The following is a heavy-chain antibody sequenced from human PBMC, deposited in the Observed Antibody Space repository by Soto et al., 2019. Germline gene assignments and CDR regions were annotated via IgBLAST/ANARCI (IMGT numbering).Heavy chain of an antibody. D-gene: IGHD4-17*01. CDR3: ARENGITVTPFDY. Sequence: QVHLVQSGAEVKKPGASVKVSCKASGYTFTSYAMHWVRQAPGQRLEWMGWINTDNGNTKYSQKFQGRVTITRDTSATTAYMELSSLISEDTAVYYCARENGITVTPFDYWGQGTLVTVSS. CDR1: GYTFTSYA. V-gene: IGHV1-3*04. J-gene: IGHJ4*02. CDR2: INTDNGNT.